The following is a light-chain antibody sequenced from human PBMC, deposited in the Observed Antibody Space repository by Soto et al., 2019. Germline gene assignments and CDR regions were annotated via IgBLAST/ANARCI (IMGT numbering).Light chain of an antibody. CDR2: HTS. CDR1: QRVSGY. V-gene: IGKV3-11*01. CDR3: QHYNSYSEA. Sequence: EVVLTQSPATLSLSPGDRATLSCRASQRVSGYLAWYQQKPGQAPRLLIYHTSHRAPGIPARFSGSGSGTEFTLTISSLEPEDFATYYCQHYNSYSEAFGQGTKVELK. J-gene: IGKJ1*01.